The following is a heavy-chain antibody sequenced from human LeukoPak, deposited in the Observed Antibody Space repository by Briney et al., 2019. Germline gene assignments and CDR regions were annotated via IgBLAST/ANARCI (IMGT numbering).Heavy chain of an antibody. CDR1: GFTFSSYA. Sequence: GGSLRLSCAASGFTFSSYAMSWVRQAPGKGLEWVSAISGSGGSTYYADSVKGRFTISRDNSKNTLYLQMNSLRAEDMAVYYCAKGAVGYSPPFDAFDIWGQGTMVTVSS. J-gene: IGHJ3*02. V-gene: IGHV3-23*01. CDR3: AKGAVGYSPPFDAFDI. D-gene: IGHD2-15*01. CDR2: ISGSGGST.